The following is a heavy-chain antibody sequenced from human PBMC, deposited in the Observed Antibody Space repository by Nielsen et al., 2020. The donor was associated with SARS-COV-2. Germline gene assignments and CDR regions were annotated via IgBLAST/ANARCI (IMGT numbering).Heavy chain of an antibody. CDR3: ARVAGTPPVSYSYFDL. CDR1: EFTFSDYY. V-gene: IGHV3-11*05. Sequence: GESLKISCAGSEFTFSDYYMSWIRQAPGKGLEWVAQMSGSSSYIHYADSVKGRYTISKDSAKNSLYLQMNSLRAEDTAVYYCARVAGTPPVSYSYFDLWGRGTLVTVSS. D-gene: IGHD6-19*01. CDR2: MSGSSSYI. J-gene: IGHJ2*01.